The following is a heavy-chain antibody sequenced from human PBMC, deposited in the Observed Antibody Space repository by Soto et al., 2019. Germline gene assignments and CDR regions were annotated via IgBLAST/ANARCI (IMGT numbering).Heavy chain of an antibody. Sequence: QVQLVESGGGVVQPGRSLRLSCGASGFTFSSYAMHWVRQAPGKGLEWVAVISYDGSNKYYADSVKGRFTISRDNSKITLYLEMNSLRAEDTAVYYCAREEGIAVYYGMDVWGQGTTVTVSS. CDR3: AREEGIAVYYGMDV. J-gene: IGHJ6*02. CDR2: ISYDGSNK. D-gene: IGHD6-19*01. CDR1: GFTFSSYA. V-gene: IGHV3-30-3*01.